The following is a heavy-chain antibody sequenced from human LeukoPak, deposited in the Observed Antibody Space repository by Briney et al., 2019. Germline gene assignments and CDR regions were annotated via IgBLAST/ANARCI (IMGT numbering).Heavy chain of an antibody. D-gene: IGHD2-2*01. V-gene: IGHV4-30-4*08. J-gene: IGHJ4*02. CDR1: GGSISSGDYY. Sequence: PSETLSLTCTVSGGSISSGDYYWSWIRQPPGKGLEWIGYIYYSGSTYYNPSLKSRVTISVDTSKNQFSLKLSSVTAADTAVYYCARVATRYCSSPSCYVLDYWGQGTLVTVSS. CDR2: IYYSGST. CDR3: ARVATRYCSSPSCYVLDY.